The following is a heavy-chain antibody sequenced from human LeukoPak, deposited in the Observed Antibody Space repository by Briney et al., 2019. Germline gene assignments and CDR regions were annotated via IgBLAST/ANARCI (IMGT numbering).Heavy chain of an antibody. Sequence: SETPSLTCTVSGGSLSSYFWSWIREPPGKGLAWIGYIYYSVSTNYNPSLKSRVTISVDTSKNQFSLKLSSVTAADTAVYYCARESGPNWFDPWGQGTLVTVSS. D-gene: IGHD1-14*01. J-gene: IGHJ5*02. CDR3: ARESGPNWFDP. V-gene: IGHV4-59*01. CDR2: IYYSVST. CDR1: GGSLSSYF.